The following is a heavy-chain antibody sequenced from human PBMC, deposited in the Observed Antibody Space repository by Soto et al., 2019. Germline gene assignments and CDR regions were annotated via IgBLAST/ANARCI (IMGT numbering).Heavy chain of an antibody. CDR2: IIPIIGTA. CDR3: GRGRIGGGPCDHNYAYFYTDF. CDR1: GGTFSSYA. V-gene: IGHV1-69*12. D-gene: IGHD4-4*01. J-gene: IGHJ6*02. Sequence: QVQLVQSGAEVKKPGSSVKVSCKASGGTFSSYAISWVRQAPGQGLEWMGGIIPIIGTANYAQKYQGRVTSTGGDATNTANKEESRKRDEDTAVKYYGRGRIGGGPCDHNYAYFYTDFCGQGSPVT.